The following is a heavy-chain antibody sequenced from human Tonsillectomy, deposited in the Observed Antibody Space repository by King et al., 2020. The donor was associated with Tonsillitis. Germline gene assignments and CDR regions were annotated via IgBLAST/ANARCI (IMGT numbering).Heavy chain of an antibody. CDR2: ISSSSSFI. CDR3: ASSRSDILTGYPLSPIDY. J-gene: IGHJ4*02. V-gene: IGHV3-21*01. D-gene: IGHD3-9*01. CDR1: GFILSDYA. Sequence: QLVQSGGYLVNPGGSVRLSCSASGFILSDYAMNWFRHAPGQGLDWVSSISSSSSFIYYADVMKGRFSFSRDNAKNSLYLQMNSLRVEDTAVYYCASSRSDILTGYPLSPIDYWGQGTLVTVSS.